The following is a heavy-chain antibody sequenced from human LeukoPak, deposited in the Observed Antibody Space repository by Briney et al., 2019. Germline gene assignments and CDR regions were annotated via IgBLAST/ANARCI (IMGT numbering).Heavy chain of an antibody. D-gene: IGHD2-21*02. CDR1: GGSISSYY. CDR2: IYYSGST. Sequence: SETLSLTCTVSGGSISSYYWSWIRQPPGKGLEWIGYIYYSGSTNYNPSLKSRVTISVDTPKNQFSLKLSSVTTADTAVYYCARHLATAIVGQYYYYGMDVWGQGTTVTVSS. CDR3: ARHLATAIVGQYYYYGMDV. V-gene: IGHV4-59*08. J-gene: IGHJ6*02.